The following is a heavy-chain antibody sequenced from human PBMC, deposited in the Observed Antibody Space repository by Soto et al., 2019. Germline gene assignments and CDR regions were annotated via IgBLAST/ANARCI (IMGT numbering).Heavy chain of an antibody. Sequence: GGSLRLSCATSGFTFRSYGMHWVRQAPGKGLEWVALIWYDGSEIDYADSVKGRFTISRDNSENTLYLQMNSLRAEDTAVYYCARDALSYCSRTSCYAWFDPWGQGTQVTVSS. CDR2: IWYDGSEI. J-gene: IGHJ5*02. D-gene: IGHD2-2*01. V-gene: IGHV3-33*01. CDR1: GFTFRSYG. CDR3: ARDALSYCSRTSCYAWFDP.